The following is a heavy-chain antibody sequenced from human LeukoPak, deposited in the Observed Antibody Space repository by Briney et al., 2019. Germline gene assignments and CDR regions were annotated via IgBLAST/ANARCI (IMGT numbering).Heavy chain of an antibody. D-gene: IGHD3-22*01. CDR1: GGSISSYY. J-gene: IGHJ3*02. V-gene: IGHV4-59*08. CDR2: IHYSGST. Sequence: PSETLSLTCTVSGGSISSYYWSWIRQPPGKGLEWIGYIHYSGSTNYNPSLKSRLTISVDTSKNQFSLKLSSVTAADTAVYYCARGGPGPYYYDSSGQYDAFDIWGQGTMVTVSS. CDR3: ARGGPGPYYYDSSGQYDAFDI.